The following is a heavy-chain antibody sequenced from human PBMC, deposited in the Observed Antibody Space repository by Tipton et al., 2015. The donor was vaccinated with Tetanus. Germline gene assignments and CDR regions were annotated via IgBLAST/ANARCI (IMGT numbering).Heavy chain of an antibody. V-gene: IGHV1-69*01. J-gene: IGHJ4*02. CDR3: AKAKTWINLWFGDH. CDR2: ITPIFGTT. CDR1: GGTFTNYA. D-gene: IGHD3-10*01. Sequence: QVQLVQSGAEMKKPGSSVKVSCKASGGTFTNYALSWVRQAPGQGLEWVGGITPIFGTTNSAPKFQGRVTITADESTNTAYMELSSLRSEDTAVYYCAKAKTWINLWFGDHWGQGVLVIVSP.